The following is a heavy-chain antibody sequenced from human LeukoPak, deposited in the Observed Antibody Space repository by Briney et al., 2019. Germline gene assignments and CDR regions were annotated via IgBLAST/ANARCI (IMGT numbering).Heavy chain of an antibody. CDR2: IWYDGSNK. D-gene: IGHD5-24*01. J-gene: IGHJ3*02. Sequence: GGSLRLSCAASGFTFSSYGMHWVRQAPGKGLEWVAVIWYDGSNKYYADSVKGRFTISRDNSKNTLYLQMNSLRAEDTAVYYCAREGRGDGYSNDAFDIWGQGTMVTVSS. V-gene: IGHV3-33*01. CDR3: AREGRGDGYSNDAFDI. CDR1: GFTFSSYG.